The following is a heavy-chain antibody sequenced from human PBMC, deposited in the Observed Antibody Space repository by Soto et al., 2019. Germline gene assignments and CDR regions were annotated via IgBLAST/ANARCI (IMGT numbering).Heavy chain of an antibody. V-gene: IGHV1-18*01. Sequence: ASVKVSCKASGYTFTSYGISWVRQAPGQGLEWMGWISAYNGNTNYAQKLQGRVTMTTDTSTSTAYMELRSLRSDDTAVYYCARGASGIFGVVQRYYYYYYMDVRGKGTTVTVSS. CDR2: ISAYNGNT. CDR1: GYTFTSYG. CDR3: ARGASGIFGVVQRYYYYYYMDV. J-gene: IGHJ6*03. D-gene: IGHD3-3*01.